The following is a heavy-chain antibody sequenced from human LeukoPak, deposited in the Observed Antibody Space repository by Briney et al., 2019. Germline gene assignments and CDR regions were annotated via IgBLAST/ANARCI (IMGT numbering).Heavy chain of an antibody. V-gene: IGHV4-34*01. D-gene: IGHD3-22*01. CDR2: INHSGST. CDR3: ARGGITYYYDSSGYWRRNWFDP. CDR1: GGSFSGYY. Sequence: SETLSLTCAVYGGSFSGYYWSWIRQPPGKGLEWIEEINHSGSTNYNPSLKSRVTISVDTSKNQFSLKLSSVTAADTAVYYCARGGITYYYDSSGYWRRNWFDPWGQGTLVTVSS. J-gene: IGHJ5*02.